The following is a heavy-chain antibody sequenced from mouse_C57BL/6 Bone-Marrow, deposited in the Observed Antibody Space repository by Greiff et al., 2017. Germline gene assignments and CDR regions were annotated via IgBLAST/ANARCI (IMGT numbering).Heavy chain of an antibody. CDR2: ITHSGET. Sequence: KLQESGPGLVKPSQSLFLTCSITGFPITSGYYWIWIRQSPGKPLEWMGYITHSGETFYNPSLPSPISITTETSKNQFFLQVNSVTTEDTAMYYCAVALWQLPWYFDVWGKGTTVTVSS. CDR1: GFPITSGYY. D-gene: IGHD2-1*01. V-gene: IGHV12-3*01. J-gene: IGHJ1*03. CDR3: AVALWQLPWYFDV.